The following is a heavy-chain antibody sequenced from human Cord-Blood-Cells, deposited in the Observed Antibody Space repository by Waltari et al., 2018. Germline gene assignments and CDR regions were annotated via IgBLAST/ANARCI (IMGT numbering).Heavy chain of an antibody. J-gene: IGHJ4*02. Sequence: QVQLVQSGAEVKKPGASVKVSCKASGYTFTGYYMHWVRQAPGQGLEWMGWINPNSGGTNDAQKFQGRVTMTRDTSISTAYMELSRLRSDDTAVYYCATQLGIGHYYFDYWGQGTLVTVSS. CDR3: ATQLGIGHYYFDY. CDR2: INPNSGGT. V-gene: IGHV1-2*02. CDR1: GYTFTGYY. D-gene: IGHD7-27*01.